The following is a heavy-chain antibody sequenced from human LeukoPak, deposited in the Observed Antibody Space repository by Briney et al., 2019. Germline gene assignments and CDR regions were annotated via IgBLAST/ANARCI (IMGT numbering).Heavy chain of an antibody. CDR3: ARLGIVVVTADGKDV. V-gene: IGHV1-2*02. CDR2: INPNSGGT. J-gene: IGHJ6*02. D-gene: IGHD2-21*02. Sequence: ASVKVSCKASGYTFTGYYMHWVRQAPGQGLEWMGWINPNSGGTNYAQKFQGRVTMTRDTSISTAYMKLSRLRSDDTAVYYCARLGIVVVTADGKDVWGQGTTVTVSS. CDR1: GYTFTGYY.